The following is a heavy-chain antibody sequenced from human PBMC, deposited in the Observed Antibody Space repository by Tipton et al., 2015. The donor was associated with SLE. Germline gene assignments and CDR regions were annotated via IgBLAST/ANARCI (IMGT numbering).Heavy chain of an antibody. D-gene: IGHD5-24*01. J-gene: IGHJ3*02. CDR1: GGSISSSSYH. V-gene: IGHV4-39*07. CDR2: IYYSGST. CDR3: GRARVGMGYVFDI. Sequence: TLSLTCTVSGGSISSSSYHWGWVRQPPGKGPEWIGSIYYSGSTHYNPSLESRVTISVDTSKNQFSLRLTSVTAADTALYYCGRARVGMGYVFDIWGQGTMVTVSS.